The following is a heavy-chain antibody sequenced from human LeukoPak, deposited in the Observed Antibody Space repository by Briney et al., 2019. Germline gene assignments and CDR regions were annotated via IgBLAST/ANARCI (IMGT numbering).Heavy chain of an antibody. CDR2: INPSGGST. CDR3: ARDHGSSWYNDAFDI. CDR1: GYTFTSYY. V-gene: IGHV1-46*01. D-gene: IGHD6-13*01. Sequence: ASVKVSCKASGYTFTSYYMHWVRQAPGQGLEWMGIINPSGGSTSYAQKFQGRVTMTRDMSTSTVYMELSSLRSEDTAVYYCARDHGSSWYNDAFDIWGQGTMVTVSS. J-gene: IGHJ3*02.